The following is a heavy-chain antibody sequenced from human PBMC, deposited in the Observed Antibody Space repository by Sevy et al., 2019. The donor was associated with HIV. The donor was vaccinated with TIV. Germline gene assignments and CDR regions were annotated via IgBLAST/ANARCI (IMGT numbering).Heavy chain of an antibody. V-gene: IGHV3-9*01. CDR3: AKDSQYYYDSSGYYDY. J-gene: IGHJ4*02. D-gene: IGHD3-22*01. CDR1: GFTFDDYA. CDR2: ISWNSGSI. Sequence: GGSLRLSCAASGFTFDDYAMHWVRQAPGMGLEWVSGISWNSGSIGYADSVKGRFTISRDNAKNSLYLQMNSLRAEDTALYYCAKDSQYYYDSSGYYDYWGQGTLVTVSS.